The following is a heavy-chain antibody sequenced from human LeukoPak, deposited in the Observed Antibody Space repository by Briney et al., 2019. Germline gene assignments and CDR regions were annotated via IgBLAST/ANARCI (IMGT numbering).Heavy chain of an antibody. Sequence: SQTLSLTCTVSGGSISSGSYYWSWIRQPAGKRLEWVGRIYTSGSTNYNPSLKSRVTISVDTSKNQFSLKLTSVTAADTAVYYCARSGLTYYYDSSGYYYLGYWGQGTLVTVSS. J-gene: IGHJ4*02. V-gene: IGHV4-61*02. CDR2: IYTSGST. D-gene: IGHD3-22*01. CDR3: ARSGLTYYYDSSGYYYLGY. CDR1: GGSISSGSYY.